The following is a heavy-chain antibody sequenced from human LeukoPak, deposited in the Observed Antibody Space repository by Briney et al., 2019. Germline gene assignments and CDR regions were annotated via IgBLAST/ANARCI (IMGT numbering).Heavy chain of an antibody. D-gene: IGHD3-10*01. J-gene: IGHJ6*02. CDR2: INHNSGGT. CDR3: ASALVRGDRYYYGMDA. V-gene: IGHV1-2*02. CDR1: GYTFTGHY. Sequence: ASVKVSCKASGYTFTGHYIHWVRQAPGQGLEWMGLINHNSGGTSYAQKFQGRVTLTRDTSISTAYMEVTRLRSDDTAVYYCASALVRGDRYYYGMDAWGQGTTVAVSS.